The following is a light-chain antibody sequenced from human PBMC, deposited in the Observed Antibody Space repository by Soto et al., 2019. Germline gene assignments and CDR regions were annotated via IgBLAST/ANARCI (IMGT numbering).Light chain of an antibody. J-gene: IGKJ4*01. CDR2: AAS. CDR3: QQSYSTPPT. V-gene: IGKV1-39*01. Sequence: DIQMTQSPSSLSASVGERVTITCRASQSISSSLNWYQQKPGKAPKLLIYAASSLQSGVPSRFSGSGSGTDFTLTISSLQPEDFATYYCQQSYSTPPTFGGGTKVEIK. CDR1: QSISSS.